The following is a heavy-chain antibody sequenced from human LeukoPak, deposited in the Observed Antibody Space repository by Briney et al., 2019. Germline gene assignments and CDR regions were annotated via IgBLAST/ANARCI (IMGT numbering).Heavy chain of an antibody. Sequence: GGSLRLSCAGSGFTLCTFYMHWVPHAPGKGREFVSDLGYNGGDTYYAISVKGRFTISRDITKNTLYLQMGSLRAEDMAVYYCERLGNYGSGLYIWGQGTMVTLSS. V-gene: IGHV3-64*01. D-gene: IGHD1-7*01. J-gene: IGHJ3*02. CDR3: ERLGNYGSGLYI. CDR1: GFTLCTFY. CDR2: LGYNGGDT.